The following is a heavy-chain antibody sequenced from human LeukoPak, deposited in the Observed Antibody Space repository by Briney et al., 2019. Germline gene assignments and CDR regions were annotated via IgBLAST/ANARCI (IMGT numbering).Heavy chain of an antibody. CDR1: GYSISSGYY. V-gene: IGHV4-38-2*02. CDR2: IYHSGST. CDR3: ARSYYGDNWFDP. J-gene: IGHJ5*02. D-gene: IGHD3-10*01. Sequence: SETLSLTCTVSGYSISSGYYWGWIRQPPGKGLEWIGSIYHSGSTYYNPSLKSRVTISVDTSKNQFSLQLSLVTAADTAVYYCARSYYGDNWFDPWGQGTLVTVSS.